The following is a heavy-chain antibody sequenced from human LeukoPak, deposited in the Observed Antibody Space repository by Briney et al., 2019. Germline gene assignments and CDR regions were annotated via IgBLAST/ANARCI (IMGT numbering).Heavy chain of an antibody. CDR3: ASVPRNCSSTSCQQYYYYYMDV. V-gene: IGHV1-69*04. Sequence: ASVKVSCKASGGTFSSYAISWVRQAPGQGLEWMGRIIPILGIANYAQKFQGRVTITADKSTSTAYMELSSLRSEDTAVYYCASVPRNCSSTSCQQYYYYYMDVWGKGTTVTVSS. D-gene: IGHD2-2*01. J-gene: IGHJ6*03. CDR1: GGTFSSYA. CDR2: IIPILGIA.